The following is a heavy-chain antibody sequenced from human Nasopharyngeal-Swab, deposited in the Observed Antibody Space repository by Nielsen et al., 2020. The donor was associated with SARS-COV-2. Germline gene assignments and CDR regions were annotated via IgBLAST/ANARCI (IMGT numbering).Heavy chain of an antibody. CDR3: ARDFPFGGDVVY. Sequence: GGSLRLSCAASGFTFSSYGMHWVRQAPGKGLEWVAVIWYDGSNKYYADTVKGRFTISRDNSKNTLYLQMNSLRAEDTAVYYCARDFPFGGDVVYWGQGTLVTVSS. J-gene: IGHJ4*02. CDR1: GFTFSSYG. D-gene: IGHD3-10*01. V-gene: IGHV3-33*01. CDR2: IWYDGSNK.